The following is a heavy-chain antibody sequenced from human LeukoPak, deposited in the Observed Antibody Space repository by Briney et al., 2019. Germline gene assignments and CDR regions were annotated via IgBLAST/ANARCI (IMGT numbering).Heavy chain of an antibody. CDR1: GFPFSSYG. CDR2: IWNDGSNK. CDR3: ARSYGWLPGGM. V-gene: IGHV3-33*03. J-gene: IGHJ4*02. Sequence: GGSLRLSYAASGFPFSSYGMHWVRQDPGKGLEWVAVIWNDGSNKYYVESVKGRFTISRDNAKNSLHLQMNSLRAEDTAVYYCARSYGWLPGGMWGQGTLVTVSS. D-gene: IGHD5-12*01.